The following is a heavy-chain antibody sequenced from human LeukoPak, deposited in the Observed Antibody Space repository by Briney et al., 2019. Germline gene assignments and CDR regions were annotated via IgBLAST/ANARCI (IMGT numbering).Heavy chain of an antibody. V-gene: IGHV1-69*13. CDR3: AKFPSSGYYQTFDY. J-gene: IGHJ4*02. CDR1: GGTFSSYA. Sequence: GASVKVSCKASGGTFSSYAISWVRQAPGQGLGWMGGIIPIFGTANYAQKFQGRVTITADESTSTAYMELSSLRSEDTAVYYCAKFPSSGYYQTFDYWGQGTLVTVSS. D-gene: IGHD3-22*01. CDR2: IIPIFGTA.